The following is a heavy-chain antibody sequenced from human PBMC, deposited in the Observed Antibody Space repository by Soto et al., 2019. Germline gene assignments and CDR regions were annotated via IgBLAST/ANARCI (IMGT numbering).Heavy chain of an antibody. CDR2: ISAYNGNT. J-gene: IGHJ6*02. CDR3: ARVVTTLWPYYYYGMDV. Sequence: QVQLVQSGAEVKKPGASVKVSCKASGYTFTSYGISWVRQAPGQGLEWMGWISAYNGNTNYAQKLQGRVTMTTDTSTSTAYRELRSLRSDDTAVYYCARVVTTLWPYYYYGMDVWGQGTTVTVSS. CDR1: GYTFTSYG. V-gene: IGHV1-18*01. D-gene: IGHD2-21*02.